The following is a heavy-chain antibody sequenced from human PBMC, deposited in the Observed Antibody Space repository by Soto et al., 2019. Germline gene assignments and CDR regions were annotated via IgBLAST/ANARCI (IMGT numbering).Heavy chain of an antibody. CDR3: ARARRGAPYYYTMDL. CDR2: ISGSGGIT. D-gene: IGHD3-10*01. Sequence: GGSLRLSCIASGFTFSSYAMTWVRQAPGKGLEWVSDISGSGGITYYADSVKGRFTISRDNSKNTLNLQMNSLRADDTAVYYCARARRGAPYYYTMDLWGQGTTVTISS. CDR1: GFTFSSYA. V-gene: IGHV3-23*01. J-gene: IGHJ6*02.